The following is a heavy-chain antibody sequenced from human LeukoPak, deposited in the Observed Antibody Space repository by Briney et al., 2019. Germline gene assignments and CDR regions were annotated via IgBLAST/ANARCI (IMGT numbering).Heavy chain of an antibody. D-gene: IGHD3-3*01. J-gene: IGHJ4*02. V-gene: IGHV4-61*02. CDR1: RDSISSSRHY. Sequence: SETLSLTCTVSRDSISSSRHYWSWIRQPAGKGLEWIGRIYASGNTNYNPSLKSRVTISLDTSKNQFSLNLRSVTAADTAVYYCARGGVVTMELDYWGQGTLVTVS. CDR2: IYASGNT. CDR3: ARGGVVTMELDY.